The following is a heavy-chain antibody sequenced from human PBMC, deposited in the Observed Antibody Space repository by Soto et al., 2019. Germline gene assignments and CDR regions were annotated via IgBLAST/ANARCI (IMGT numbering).Heavy chain of an antibody. D-gene: IGHD3-10*01. CDR1: GFTFSSYS. V-gene: IGHV3-21*01. J-gene: IGHJ4*02. CDR2: ISSSSSYI. CDR3: ARDPDFGPPGDFDY. Sequence: PGGSLRLSCAASGFTFSSYSMNWVRQAPGKGLEWVSSISSSSSYIYYADSVKGRFTISRDNAKNSLYLQMNSLRAEDTAVYYCARDPDFGPPGDFDYWGQGTLVTVSS.